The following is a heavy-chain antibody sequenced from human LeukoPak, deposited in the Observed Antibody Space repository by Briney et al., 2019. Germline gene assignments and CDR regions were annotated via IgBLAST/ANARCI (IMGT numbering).Heavy chain of an antibody. J-gene: IGHJ4*02. CDR3: ARASYYYDSSGYPY. V-gene: IGHV4-30-4*08. CDR1: GGSISSGDHY. D-gene: IGHD3-22*01. CDR2: IYYSGST. Sequence: PSQTLSLTCTVSGGSISSGDHYWSWIRQPPGKGLEWIGYIYYSGSTYYNPSLKSRVTISVDTSKNQFSLKLSSVTAADTAVYYCARASYYYDSSGYPYWGQGTLVTVSS.